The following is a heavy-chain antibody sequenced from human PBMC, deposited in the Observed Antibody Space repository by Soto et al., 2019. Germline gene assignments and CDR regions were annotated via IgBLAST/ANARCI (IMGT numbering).Heavy chain of an antibody. D-gene: IGHD5-18*01. CDR1: GFTFRSYV. CDR3: AKRQTGGFSYGYYYYYGMDV. J-gene: IGHJ6*02. Sequence: PGGSLRLSCAASGFTFRSYVMSWVRQAPGKGLEWVSAISGSGGSTYYADSVKGRFTISRDNSKNTLYLQMNSLRAEDTAVYYCAKRQTGGFSYGYYYYYGMDVWGQGTTVTVSS. CDR2: ISGSGGST. V-gene: IGHV3-23*01.